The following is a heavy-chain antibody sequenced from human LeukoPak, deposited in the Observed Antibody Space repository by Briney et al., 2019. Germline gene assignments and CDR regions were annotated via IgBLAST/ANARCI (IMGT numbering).Heavy chain of an antibody. Sequence: SETLSRTCADYGGSFSGYYWSWIRQPPGKGLEWIGEINHSGSTNYNPSLKSRVTISVDTSKNQFSLKLNSVTAADTAVYYCARHTYYYDSSGYGYDYWGQGTLVSVSS. V-gene: IGHV4-34*01. CDR1: GGSFSGYY. CDR3: ARHTYYYDSSGYGYDY. J-gene: IGHJ4*02. D-gene: IGHD3-22*01. CDR2: INHSGST.